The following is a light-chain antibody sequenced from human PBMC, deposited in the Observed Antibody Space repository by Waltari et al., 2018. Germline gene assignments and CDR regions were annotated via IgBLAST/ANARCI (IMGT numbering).Light chain of an antibody. CDR1: QSVLFSY. Sequence: VLTQSPPTLSVAPGQSATLSCRASQSVLFSYLAWYQQKPGRAPSLLLYDGATRAAGVPDRFTGSESGTDFTLTITRLEPEDFAVYYCQHYGASFWTFGRGTRVELK. J-gene: IGKJ1*01. V-gene: IGKV3-20*01. CDR3: QHYGASFWT. CDR2: DGA.